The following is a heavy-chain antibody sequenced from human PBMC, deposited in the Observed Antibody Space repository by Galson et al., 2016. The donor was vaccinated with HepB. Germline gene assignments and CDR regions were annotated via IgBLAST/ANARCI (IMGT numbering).Heavy chain of an antibody. J-gene: IGHJ2*01. Sequence: LRLSCAASGFTFDNYTMNWLRQAPGEGLEWVSSVSHSSTYVYYADSVEGRFTISRDNAKNSLYLEMNSLRVEDTAVFYCARSLGWYFDVWGRGTLVTVSS. D-gene: IGHD6-6*01. CDR2: VSHSSTYV. V-gene: IGHV3-21*01. CDR3: ARSLGWYFDV. CDR1: GFTFDNYT.